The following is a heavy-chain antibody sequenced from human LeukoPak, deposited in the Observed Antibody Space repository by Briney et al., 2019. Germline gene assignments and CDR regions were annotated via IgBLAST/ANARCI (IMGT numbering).Heavy chain of an antibody. Sequence: GGSLRLSCAASGFTFSSYSMNWVRQAPGKGLEWVANMKEDGSVMYYADSLRGRFTISRDSAQNSVYLQMDNLSAEDTAVYFCARDVWGSYSTGSYLDYWGQGALVTVSS. CDR3: ARDVWGSYSTGSYLDY. V-gene: IGHV3-7*01. CDR2: MKEDGSVM. D-gene: IGHD6-19*01. J-gene: IGHJ4*02. CDR1: GFTFSSYS.